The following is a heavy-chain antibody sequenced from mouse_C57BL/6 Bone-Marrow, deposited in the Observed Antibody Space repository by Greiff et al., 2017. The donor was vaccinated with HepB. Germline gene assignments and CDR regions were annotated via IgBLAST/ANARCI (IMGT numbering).Heavy chain of an antibody. CDR2: IDPSDSYT. CDR1: GYTFTSYW. Sequence: VQLQQPGAELVRPGTSVKLSCKASGYTFTSYWMHWVKQRPGQGLEWIGVIDPSDSYTNYNQKFKGKATLTVDTSSSTAYMQLSSLTSEDSAVYYCARVVGAYWGEGSLGTVSA. CDR3: ARVVGAY. J-gene: IGHJ3*01. D-gene: IGHD1-1*01. V-gene: IGHV1-59*01.